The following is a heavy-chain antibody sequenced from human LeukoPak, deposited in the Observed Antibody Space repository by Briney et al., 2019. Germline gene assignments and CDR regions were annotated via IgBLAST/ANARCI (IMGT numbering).Heavy chain of an antibody. J-gene: IGHJ6*04. CDR3: ARNIVPAAVNYCCYGMDV. Sequence: PGGSLRLSCAASGFTFSSYEMNWVRQAPGKGLEWVSHIISSGSNILYTDCVKGRFAISRDNAKNSLYLQMNSLRDEDTAVYYCARNIVPAAVNYCCYGMDVWGKGTTVTVSS. CDR1: GFTFSSYE. CDR2: IISSGSNI. V-gene: IGHV3-48*03. D-gene: IGHD2-2*01.